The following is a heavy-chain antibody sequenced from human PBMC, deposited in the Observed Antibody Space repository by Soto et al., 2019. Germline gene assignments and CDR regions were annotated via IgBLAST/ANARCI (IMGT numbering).Heavy chain of an antibody. CDR1: GYTFTSYG. D-gene: IGHD3-3*01. J-gene: IGHJ2*01. CDR3: ASKSDFWSGYWYFDH. CDR2: ISAYNGNT. V-gene: IGHV1-18*01. Sequence: GASVKVSCKASGYTFTSYGISWVRQAPGQGLEWMGWISAYNGNTNYAQKLQGRVTMTTDTSTSTAYMELRSLRSEDTAVYYCASKSDFWSGYWYFDHWGRGTLVTVSS.